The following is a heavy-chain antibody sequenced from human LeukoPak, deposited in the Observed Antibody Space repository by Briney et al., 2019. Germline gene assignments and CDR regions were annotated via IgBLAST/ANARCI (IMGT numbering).Heavy chain of an antibody. CDR2: IKQDGSEK. D-gene: IGHD3-3*01. CDR3: ARYEWFRIFDY. J-gene: IGHJ4*02. V-gene: IGHV3-7*01. CDR1: GFTFTNAW. Sequence: GGSLRLSCVASGFTFTNAWMSWVRQAPGKGLEWVANIKQDGSEKYYVDSVKGRFTISRDNAKNSLYLQMNSLRAEDTAVYYCARYEWFRIFDYWGQGTLVTVSS.